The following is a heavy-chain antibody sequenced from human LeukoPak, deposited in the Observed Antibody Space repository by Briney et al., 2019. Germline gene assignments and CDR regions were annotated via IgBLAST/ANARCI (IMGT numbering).Heavy chain of an antibody. J-gene: IGHJ4*02. D-gene: IGHD3-10*01. V-gene: IGHV3-7*03. Sequence: GGSLRLSCAASGFTFSNYWMNWVRQAPGKGLEWVANIKQDGSEKYYVDSVKGRFTISRDNSKNTLYLQMNSLRAEDTAVYYCARDLGGDFDYWGQGTLVTVSS. CDR1: GFTFSNYW. CDR2: IKQDGSEK. CDR3: ARDLGGDFDY.